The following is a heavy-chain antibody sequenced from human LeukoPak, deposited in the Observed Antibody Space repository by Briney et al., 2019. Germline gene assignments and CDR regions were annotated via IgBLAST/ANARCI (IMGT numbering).Heavy chain of an antibody. CDR1: GGSISSGGYY. CDR3: ARGGYCSSTSCLPLDY. D-gene: IGHD2-2*01. Sequence: SETLSLTCTVSGGSISSGGYYWSWIRQHPGKGLEWIGYIFYSGSTNYNPSLKSRVTISVDTSKNQFSLKLSSVTAADTAVYYCARGGYCSSTSCLPLDYWGQGTLVTVSS. CDR2: IFYSGST. J-gene: IGHJ4*02. V-gene: IGHV4-31*03.